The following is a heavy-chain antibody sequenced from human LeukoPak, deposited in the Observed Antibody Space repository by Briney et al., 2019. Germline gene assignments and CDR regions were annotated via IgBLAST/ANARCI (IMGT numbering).Heavy chain of an antibody. CDR1: GYSFTTYD. J-gene: IGHJ4*02. CDR2: MNPKSGNA. D-gene: IGHD5-18*01. CDR3: ARGSGDSYGNEYFDY. V-gene: IGHV1-8*01. Sequence: ASVKVSCKASGYSFTTYDINWVRQATGQGLEGMGWMNPKSGNAGFAQNLQGRGTMTRNTSTTTAYMELTRLGSDDPAVYYCARGSGDSYGNEYFDYWGPGSMVIVSS.